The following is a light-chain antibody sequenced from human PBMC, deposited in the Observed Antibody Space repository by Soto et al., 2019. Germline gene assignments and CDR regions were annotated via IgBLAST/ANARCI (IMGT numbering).Light chain of an antibody. CDR1: RSDIGLII. Sequence: QSVLTQPASVSGSPGQSITISCAGTRSDIGLIIMSPGTTSPLAKPPQLLIYEVTNRPSGVSHRFSGSKAGNTASLTISGLQGEDEGDYYCSSYTNTGPLAVFGGGTKLTVL. CDR2: EVT. V-gene: IGLV2-14*01. CDR3: SSYTNTGPLAV. J-gene: IGLJ3*02.